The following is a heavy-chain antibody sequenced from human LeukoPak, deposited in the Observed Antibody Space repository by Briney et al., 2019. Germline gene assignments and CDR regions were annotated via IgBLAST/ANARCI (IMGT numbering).Heavy chain of an antibody. CDR1: GFTVTTNS. CDR2: IYSGGST. V-gene: IGHV3-66*01. J-gene: IGHJ4*02. Sequence: GGSLRLSCAVSGFTVTTNSMSWVRQAPGKGLKWVSVIYSGGSTYYADSVKGRFTISRDYTKNTLYLQMNSLRAEDTAVYYCARDPGGWGNFDYWGQGTLVTVSS. CDR3: ARDPGGWGNFDY. D-gene: IGHD6-19*01.